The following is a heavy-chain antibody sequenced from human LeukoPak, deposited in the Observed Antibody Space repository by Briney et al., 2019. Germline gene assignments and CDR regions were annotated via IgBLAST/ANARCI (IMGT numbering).Heavy chain of an antibody. V-gene: IGHV3-30-3*01. CDR2: ISYDGSNK. J-gene: IGHJ4*02. D-gene: IGHD3-9*01. CDR1: GFTFSSYA. CDR3: ARDLVYRVYYDILTGYLFDY. Sequence: GSLRLSCAASGFTFSSYAMHWVRQAPGKGLEWVAVISYDGSNKYYADSVKGRFTISRDNSKNTLYLQMNSLRAEDTAVYYCARDLVYRVYYDILTGYLFDYWGQGTLVTVSS.